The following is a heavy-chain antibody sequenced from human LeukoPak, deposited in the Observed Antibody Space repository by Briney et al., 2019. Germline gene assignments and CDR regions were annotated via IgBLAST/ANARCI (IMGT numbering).Heavy chain of an antibody. CDR3: AKDGGTHFDH. CDR1: EFTFNNYA. J-gene: IGHJ4*02. V-gene: IGHV3-64*04. D-gene: IGHD1-26*01. Sequence: AGGSLRLSCAASEFTFNNYAMHWVRQAPGKGLEYVSGISSNGGSTYNADSVKGRFTISRDNAQNSLTLHMNTLRADDTAVYYCAKDGGTHFDHWGQGTLVTVSS. CDR2: ISSNGGST.